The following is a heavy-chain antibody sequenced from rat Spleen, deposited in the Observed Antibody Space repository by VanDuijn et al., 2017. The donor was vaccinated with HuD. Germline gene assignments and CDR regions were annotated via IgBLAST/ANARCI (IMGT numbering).Heavy chain of an antibody. CDR1: GFIFSDFY. Sequence: EVQLVESDGGLVQPGRSLKLSCAASGFIFSDFYMAWVRQAPTKGLEWVATISYDDSSTYYRDSVKGRFTISRDNAKSSLYLQMDSLRSEDTATYYCARRHYGYTDYFDYWGQGVMVTVSS. V-gene: IGHV5-29*01. J-gene: IGHJ2*01. CDR3: ARRHYGYTDYFDY. CDR2: ISYDDSST. D-gene: IGHD1-9*01.